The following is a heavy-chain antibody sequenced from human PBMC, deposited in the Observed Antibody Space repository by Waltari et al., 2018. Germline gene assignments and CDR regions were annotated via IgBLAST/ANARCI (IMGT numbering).Heavy chain of an antibody. CDR2: LRNTGAT. J-gene: IGHJ4*02. V-gene: IGHV4-59*08. D-gene: IGHD3-22*01. Sequence: HVQLQESGPGLVKPSETLSLTCTLSGDFPSDAHSPWTRQAPGKGLEWIAYLRNTGATKCTPSLQSRVTVSAVTSKKQFSLTLTSVTAADTAVYYCARLPTKYFDSIGWGFFDQWGQGILVTVSS. CDR1: GDFPSDAH. CDR3: ARLPTKYFDSIGWGFFDQ.